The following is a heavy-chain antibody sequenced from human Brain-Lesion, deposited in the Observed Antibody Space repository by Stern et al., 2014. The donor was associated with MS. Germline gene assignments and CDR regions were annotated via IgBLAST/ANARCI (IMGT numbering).Heavy chain of an antibody. V-gene: IGHV1-24*01. CDR2: FNPEDGET. J-gene: IGHJ4*02. CDR1: GYTLTDLS. Sequence: VQLVESGAEVKKPGASVKVSCKVSGYTLTDLSMHWVRQAPRKGLEWLGGFNPEDGETIYAQKFQGRVTMTEDTSTDTAYKELSSLRSEDTAVYYCATLSPGAGGNYYRHFDYWGQGTLVTVSS. D-gene: IGHD1-26*01. CDR3: ATLSPGAGGNYYRHFDY.